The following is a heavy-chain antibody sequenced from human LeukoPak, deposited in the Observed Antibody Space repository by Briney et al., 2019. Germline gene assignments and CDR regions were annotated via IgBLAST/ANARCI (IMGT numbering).Heavy chain of an antibody. Sequence: GGSLRLSCAASGFTFSSYAMSWVRQAPGKGLAWVSAISGSGGSTYYADSVKGRFTISRDNSKNTLYLQMNSLRAEDTAVYYCAKDLAHCTNGVCSFGFDYWGQGTLVTVSS. CDR2: ISGSGGST. V-gene: IGHV3-23*01. J-gene: IGHJ4*02. CDR1: GFTFSSYA. CDR3: AKDLAHCTNGVCSFGFDY. D-gene: IGHD2-8*01.